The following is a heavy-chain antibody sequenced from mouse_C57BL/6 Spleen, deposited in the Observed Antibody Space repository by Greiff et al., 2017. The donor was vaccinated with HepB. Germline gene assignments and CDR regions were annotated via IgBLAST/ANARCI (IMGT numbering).Heavy chain of an antibody. V-gene: IGHV1-61*01. J-gene: IGHJ2*01. Sequence: QVQLQQPGAELVRPGSSVKLSCKASGYTFTSYWMDRVKQRPGQGLEWIGNIYPSDSETHYNQKFKDKATLTVDKSSSTAYMQLSSLTSEDSAVYYCAREGVLRSGGFDYWGQGTTLTVSS. CDR3: AREGVLRSGGFDY. CDR2: IYPSDSET. CDR1: GYTFTSYW. D-gene: IGHD1-1*01.